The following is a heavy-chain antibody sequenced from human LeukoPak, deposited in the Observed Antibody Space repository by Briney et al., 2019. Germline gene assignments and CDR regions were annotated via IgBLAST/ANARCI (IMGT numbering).Heavy chain of an antibody. CDR3: ARVADYSNSAHADY. V-gene: IGHV3-33*01. J-gene: IGHJ4*02. CDR1: GFTFSSYG. D-gene: IGHD4-11*01. Sequence: QSGGSLRLSCAASGFTFSSYGMHWVRQAPGMGLEWVAGIWYDERIQNYADSVKGRFTISRDNSKNTLYLQMISLRAEDTAVYYCARVADYSNSAHADYWGQGTLASVSS. CDR2: IWYDERIQ.